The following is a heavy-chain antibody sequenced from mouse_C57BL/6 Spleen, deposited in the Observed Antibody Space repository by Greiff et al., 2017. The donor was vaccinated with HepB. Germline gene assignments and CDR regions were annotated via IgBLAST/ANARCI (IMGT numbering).Heavy chain of an antibody. J-gene: IGHJ3*01. CDR1: GFTFSDYG. D-gene: IGHD1-1*01. CDR3: ARGSDYYGSSYGAY. CDR2: ISSGSSTI. V-gene: IGHV5-17*01. Sequence: DVQLVESGGGLVKPGGSLKLSCAASGFTFSDYGMHWVRQAPEKGLEWVAYISSGSSTIYYADTVKGRFTISRDNAKNTLFLQMTSLRSEDTAMYYCARGSDYYGSSYGAYWGQGTLVTVSA.